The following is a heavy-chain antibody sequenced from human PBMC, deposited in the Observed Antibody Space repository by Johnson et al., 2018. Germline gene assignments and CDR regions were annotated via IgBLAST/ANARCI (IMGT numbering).Heavy chain of an antibody. Sequence: VQLVQSGGGLVQPGGSLRLSCAASRFTFSSYWMSWVRQAPGKGLEWVANIKQDGSEKYYVDSVKGRFTISRDNAKNSLYLQMNSLRAEDPAVYYCAGSVVTPGDAFDIWGQGTLVTVSS. D-gene: IGHD4-23*01. V-gene: IGHV3-7*01. CDR2: IKQDGSEK. J-gene: IGHJ3*02. CDR1: RFTFSSYW. CDR3: AGSVVTPGDAFDI.